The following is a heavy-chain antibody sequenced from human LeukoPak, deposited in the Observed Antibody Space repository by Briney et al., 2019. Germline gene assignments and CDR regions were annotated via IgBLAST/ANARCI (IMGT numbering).Heavy chain of an antibody. V-gene: IGHV1-46*01. CDR3: ARGHYDFWSGSSQKGMDV. CDR1: GYTFTSYY. CDR2: INPSGGST. J-gene: IGHJ6*02. Sequence: ASVKVPCKASGYTFTSYYMHWVRQAPGQGLEWMGIINPSGGSTSYAQKFQGRVTMTRDTSTSTVYMELSSLRSEDTAVYYCARGHYDFWSGSSQKGMDVWGQGTTVTVSS. D-gene: IGHD3-3*01.